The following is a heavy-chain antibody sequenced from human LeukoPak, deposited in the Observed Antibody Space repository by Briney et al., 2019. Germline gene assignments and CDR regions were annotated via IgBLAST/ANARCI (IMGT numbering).Heavy chain of an antibody. D-gene: IGHD6-19*01. CDR2: ISGSGGST. Sequence: GGSLRLSCAASGFTFSSYAMSWVRQAPGKGLEWVSAISGSGGSTYYADSLKGRFTISRDSSKNTLYLQMNSLRAEDTAVYYCARVTSSGWYLVYWGQGTLVTVSS. CDR1: GFTFSSYA. V-gene: IGHV3-23*01. J-gene: IGHJ4*02. CDR3: ARVTSSGWYLVY.